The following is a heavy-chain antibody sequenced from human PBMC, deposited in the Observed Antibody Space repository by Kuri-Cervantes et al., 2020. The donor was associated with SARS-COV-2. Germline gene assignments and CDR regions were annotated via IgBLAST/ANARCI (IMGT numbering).Heavy chain of an antibody. J-gene: IGHJ4*02. CDR1: GFTFSDYY. V-gene: IGHV3-11*04. CDR2: ISSSGSTI. Sequence: GESLKISCAASGFTFSDYYMSWIRQAPGKGLEWVSYISSSGSTIYYADSVKGRLTISRDNAKNSLYLQMNSLRAEDTAVYYCARVPNVVPAAIGGGYWGQGTLVTVSS. D-gene: IGHD2-2*02. CDR3: ARVPNVVPAAIGGGY.